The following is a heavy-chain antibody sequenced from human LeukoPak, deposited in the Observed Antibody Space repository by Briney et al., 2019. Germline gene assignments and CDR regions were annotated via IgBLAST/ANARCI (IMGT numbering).Heavy chain of an antibody. CDR2: ISGSGGST. Sequence: SGGSLRLSCAASGFTFSSYSMNWVRQAPGKGLEWVSGISGSGGSTNYADSVKGRFTISRDNSKNTLYLQMNSLRAEDTALYYCAKSRNFYFYFMEVSGRGTKVTISS. CDR1: GFTFSSYS. CDR3: AKSRNFYFYFMEV. V-gene: IGHV3-23*01. J-gene: IGHJ6*03.